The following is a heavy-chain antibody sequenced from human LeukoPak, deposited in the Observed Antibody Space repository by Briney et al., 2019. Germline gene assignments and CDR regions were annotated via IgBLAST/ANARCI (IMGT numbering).Heavy chain of an antibody. CDR1: GFTFSSYE. CDR2: ISSSGSSI. CDR3: ARDDVLSLGISFDL. Sequence: PGGSLRLSCAASGFTFSSYEMNWVRQAPGKGPEWVSYISSSGSSIYYADSVEGRFTISRDNAKNSLYLQMNSLRAGDTAVYYCARDDVLSLGISFDLWGRGTLVTVSS. J-gene: IGHJ2*01. D-gene: IGHD3-10*02. V-gene: IGHV3-48*03.